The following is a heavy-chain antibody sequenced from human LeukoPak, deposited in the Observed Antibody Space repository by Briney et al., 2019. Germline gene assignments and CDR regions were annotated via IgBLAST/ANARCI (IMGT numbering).Heavy chain of an antibody. J-gene: IGHJ4*02. CDR3: AKSAGFRGVREYYFDY. V-gene: IGHV3-23*01. Sequence: GGSLRLSCAASGFTFSSYAMSWVRQAPGKGLEWVSAISGSGGSTYYADSVKGRFTISRDNSKNALYLQMNSLRAEDTAVYYCAKSAGFRGVREYYFDYWGQGTLVTVSS. CDR2: ISGSGGST. CDR1: GFTFSSYA. D-gene: IGHD3-10*01.